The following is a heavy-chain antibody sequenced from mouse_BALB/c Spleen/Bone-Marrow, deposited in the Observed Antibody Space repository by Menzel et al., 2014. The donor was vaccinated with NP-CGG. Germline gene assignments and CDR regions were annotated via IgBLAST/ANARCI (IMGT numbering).Heavy chain of an antibody. Sequence: VMLVESGPGLVQPSQSLSITCTVSGFSLTSYGVHWVRQSPGKGLEWLGVIWSGGSTDYNAAFTSRLSISKDNSKSQVFFKMNSLQANDTAIHYCARKAISPYAMDYWGQGTSVTVSS. CDR2: IWSGGST. J-gene: IGHJ4*01. CDR3: ARKAISPYAMDY. V-gene: IGHV2-2*02. CDR1: GFSLTSYG.